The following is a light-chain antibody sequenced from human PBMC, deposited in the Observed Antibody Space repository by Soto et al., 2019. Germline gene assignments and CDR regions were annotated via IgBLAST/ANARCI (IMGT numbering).Light chain of an antibody. Sequence: VKTDAQGTLTVTRGEPASNTCRSSQSLLRSNGYNYLDWYLQKPGQSQQVLIYLGYNRASGVHDRFNVSGSGTDFTLKMSRVQAEAVGVYYGMQAPQTPRTFGQGTKVDIK. CDR1: QSLLRSNGYNY. V-gene: IGKV2-28*01. J-gene: IGKJ1*01. CDR3: MQAPQTPRT. CDR2: LGY.